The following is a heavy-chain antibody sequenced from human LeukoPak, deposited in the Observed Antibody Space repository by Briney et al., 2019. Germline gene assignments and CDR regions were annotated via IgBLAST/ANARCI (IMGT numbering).Heavy chain of an antibody. V-gene: IGHV1-69*04. D-gene: IGHD4-17*01. J-gene: IGHJ5*02. CDR1: GGSFSTYA. CDR3: ARGRGRGYDYGDYNWFDP. Sequence: WASVKASCKSSGGSFSTYAVNWVRQAPGQGLEWMGRLIPVLGMSHYAQGFQGRVTLTADRSTNTAYMELDRLTSDDTAVYFCARGRGRGYDYGDYNWFDPWGQGTLVTVSS. CDR2: LIPVLGMS.